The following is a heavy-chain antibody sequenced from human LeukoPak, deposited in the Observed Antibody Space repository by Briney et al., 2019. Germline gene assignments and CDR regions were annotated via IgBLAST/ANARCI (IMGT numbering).Heavy chain of an antibody. J-gene: IGHJ6*02. CDR2: ISGSGGSK. D-gene: IGHD3-10*01. Sequence: GGSLRLSCAASGFTFSSYAMSWVRQAPGKGLEWVPAISGSGGSKHYADSVEGRFTISRDNSKNTVYLQMNSLRAEDTAIYYCAKLTSASGAYGVDVWGQGTTVTVSS. CDR1: GFTFSSYA. V-gene: IGHV3-23*01. CDR3: AKLTSASGAYGVDV.